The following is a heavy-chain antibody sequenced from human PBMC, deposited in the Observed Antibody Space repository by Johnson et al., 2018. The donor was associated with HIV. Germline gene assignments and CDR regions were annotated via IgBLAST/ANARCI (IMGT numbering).Heavy chain of an antibody. V-gene: IGHV3-66*01. J-gene: IGHJ3*02. CDR1: GLTVSSNY. CDR2: INGDGSST. Sequence: VQLVESGGGLVQPGGSLRLSCAASGLTVSSNYMSWVRQAPGKGLVWVSRINGDGSSTSYADSVKGRFTISRDNSKNTLYLEMNSLRAEDTAVYYCARDPAGHRDDAFDIWGQGTMVTVSS. CDR3: ARDPAGHRDDAFDI.